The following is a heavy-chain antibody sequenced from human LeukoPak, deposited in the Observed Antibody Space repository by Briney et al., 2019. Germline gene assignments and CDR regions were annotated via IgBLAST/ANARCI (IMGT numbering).Heavy chain of an antibody. CDR2: IRYDGSNK. Sequence: PGGSLRLSCVASGFTFSYNGMHWVRQAPGKGLEWVAFIRYDGSNKYYADSVKDRFTISRDNSKNTLYLQMNSLRAEDAAVYFCAKAPVTSYRGAYCYPFDSWGQGTLVTVSS. D-gene: IGHD2-21*01. CDR3: AKAPVTSYRGAYCYPFDS. J-gene: IGHJ4*02. CDR1: GFTFSYNG. V-gene: IGHV3-30*02.